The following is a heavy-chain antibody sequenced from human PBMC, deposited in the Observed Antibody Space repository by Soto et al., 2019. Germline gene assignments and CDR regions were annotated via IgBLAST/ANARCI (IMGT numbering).Heavy chain of an antibody. CDR2: ISYDGSNK. CDR3: ARGGSYYFSWFDP. J-gene: IGHJ5*02. D-gene: IGHD1-26*01. Sequence: QAGGSLRLSCAASGFTFSSYAMHWVRQAPGKGLEWVAVISYDGSNKYYADSVKGRFTISRDNSKNTLYLQMNSLRAEDTAVYYCARGGSYYFSWFDPWGQGTLVTVSS. CDR1: GFTFSSYA. V-gene: IGHV3-30-3*01.